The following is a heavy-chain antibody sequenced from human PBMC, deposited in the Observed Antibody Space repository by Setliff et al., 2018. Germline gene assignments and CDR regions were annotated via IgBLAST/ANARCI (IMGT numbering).Heavy chain of an antibody. Sequence: SETLSLTCSVSGVPTRSYWWSWIRQPPGKGLAWIGYSYYSGSTRYNPSLESLVSISIETPKDQFSPKLTSATAPDTAVYYCARWHYYDNGATYAFDIWGQGTLVTVSS. CDR3: ARWHYYDNGATYAFDI. CDR2: SYYSGST. CDR1: GVPTRSYW. J-gene: IGHJ3*02. V-gene: IGHV4-59*01. D-gene: IGHD3-22*01.